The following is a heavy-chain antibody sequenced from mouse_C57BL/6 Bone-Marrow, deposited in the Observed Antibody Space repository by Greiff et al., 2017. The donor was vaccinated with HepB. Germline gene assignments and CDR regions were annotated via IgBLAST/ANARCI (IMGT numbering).Heavy chain of an antibody. Sequence: DVQLQESGPGMVKPSQSLSLTCTVTGYSITSGYDWHWIRHFPGNKLEWMGYISYSGSTNYNPSLKSRISITHDTSKNHFFLKLNSVTTEDTATYYCARGWDEVDYWGQGTTLTVSS. D-gene: IGHD4-1*01. CDR2: ISYSGST. V-gene: IGHV3-1*01. CDR3: ARGWDEVDY. J-gene: IGHJ2*01. CDR1: GYSITSGYD.